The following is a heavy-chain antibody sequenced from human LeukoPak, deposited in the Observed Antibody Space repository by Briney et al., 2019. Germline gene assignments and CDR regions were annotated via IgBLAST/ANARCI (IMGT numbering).Heavy chain of an antibody. J-gene: IGHJ5*02. D-gene: IGHD6-19*01. CDR2: IYYSGST. CDR3: ARHFSGVAVADP. V-gene: IGHV4-39*01. CDR1: GGSISSSSYY. Sequence: SETLSLTCTASGGSISSSSYYWGWIRQPPGKGLEWIGSIYYSGSTYYNPSLKSRVTISVDTSKNQFSLKLSSVTAADTAVYYCARHFSGVAVADPWGQGTLVTVSS.